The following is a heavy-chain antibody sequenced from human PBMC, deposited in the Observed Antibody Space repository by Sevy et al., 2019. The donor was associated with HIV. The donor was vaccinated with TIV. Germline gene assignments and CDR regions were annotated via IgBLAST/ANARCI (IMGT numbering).Heavy chain of an antibody. D-gene: IGHD1-26*01. CDR2: ISSSGSTI. V-gene: IGHV3-11*01. CDR1: GLTFSDYY. J-gene: IGHJ4*02. CDR3: ARDKGGGSFDY. Sequence: GESLKISCAASGLTFSDYYMSWIRQAPGKGLEWVSYISSSGSTIYYADSVKGRFTISRDNAKNSLYLQMNSLRAEDTAVYYCARDKGGGSFDYWGQGTLVTVSS.